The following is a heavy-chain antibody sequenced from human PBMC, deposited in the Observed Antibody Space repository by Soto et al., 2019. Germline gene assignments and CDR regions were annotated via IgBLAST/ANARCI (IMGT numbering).Heavy chain of an antibody. Sequence: SPTLSLTGTVSGGTISSYYWSWIRQPPGKGLEWIGYIYYSGSTNYNPSLKSRVTISVDTSKNQFSLKLSSVTAADTAVYYCARDDYWGQGTLVTVSS. J-gene: IGHJ4*02. CDR3: ARDDY. V-gene: IGHV4-59*01. CDR2: IYYSGST. CDR1: GGTISSYY.